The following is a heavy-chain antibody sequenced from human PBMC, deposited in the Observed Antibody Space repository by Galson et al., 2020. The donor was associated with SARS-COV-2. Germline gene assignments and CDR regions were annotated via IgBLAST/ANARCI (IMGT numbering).Heavy chain of an antibody. CDR2: IYWDDDK. D-gene: IGHD3-22*01. J-gene: IGHJ3*02. CDR1: GFSLSTSGVA. CDR3: AHQAVYYGQIWVRTFDI. V-gene: IGHV2-5*02. Sequence: SGPTLVKPTQTLTLTCSFSGFSLSTSGVAVGWIRQPPGKALEWLAIIYWDDDKRYSPSLKSRLTVTKDTSKNQVVLTMTNMDPVDTATYYCAHQAVYYGQIWVRTFDIWGQGTMVTVSS.